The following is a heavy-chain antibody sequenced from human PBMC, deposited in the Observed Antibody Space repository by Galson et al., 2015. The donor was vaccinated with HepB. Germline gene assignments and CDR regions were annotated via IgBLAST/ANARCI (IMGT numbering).Heavy chain of an antibody. J-gene: IGHJ4*02. V-gene: IGHV4-30-4*01. CDR2: NYNSGTT. Sequence: TLSLTCTVSGASISSGDYYWSWIRQPPGKGLEWIGYNYNSGTTDYNPSLKGRVTISVDTSKNQFSLKLSSVTAADTAVYYCATDNGGDYTFDYWGQGTLVTVSA. CDR1: GASISSGDYY. CDR3: ATDNGGDYTFDY. D-gene: IGHD4-17*01.